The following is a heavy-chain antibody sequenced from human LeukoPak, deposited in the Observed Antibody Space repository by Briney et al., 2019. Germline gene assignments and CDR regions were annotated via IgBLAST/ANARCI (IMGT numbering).Heavy chain of an antibody. CDR1: GASISSTSYY. Sequence: PSDTLSLTCTVSGASISSTSYYWGWIRQPPGKGLEWIGSIYYSGSTYYNPSLKSRVTISVDTSKNQFSLKLSSVTAADTAVYYCARDWVAVGGDYMDVWGKGTTVTISS. V-gene: IGHV4-39*07. CDR2: IYYSGST. D-gene: IGHD2-15*01. CDR3: ARDWVAVGGDYMDV. J-gene: IGHJ6*03.